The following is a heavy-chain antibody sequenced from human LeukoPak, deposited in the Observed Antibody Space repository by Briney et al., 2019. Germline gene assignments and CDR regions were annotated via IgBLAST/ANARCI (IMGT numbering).Heavy chain of an antibody. CDR3: AKEGRIAAGTGDYFDY. J-gene: IGHJ4*02. V-gene: IGHV3-23*01. CDR2: ISANGDTT. Sequence: GGSLRLSCAASGFTFSSYAMSWVRQAPGKGLEGVSGISANGDTTKYADSVKGRFTISRDNAKNTVLLQMNSLRADDAVVYYCAKEGRIAAGTGDYFDYWGQGTLVTVSS. CDR1: GFTFSSYA. D-gene: IGHD6-13*01.